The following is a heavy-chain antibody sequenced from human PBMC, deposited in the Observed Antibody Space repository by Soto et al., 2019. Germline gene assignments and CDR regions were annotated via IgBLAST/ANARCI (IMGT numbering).Heavy chain of an antibody. CDR1: GFTFGDYA. V-gene: IGHV3-49*04. CDR2: IRSKAYGGTT. Sequence: GGSLRLSCTASGFTFGDYAMSWVRQAPGKGLEWVGFIRSKAYGGTTEYAASVKGRFTISRDDSKSIAYLQMNSLKTEDTAVYYCTRDRTPYYYGSGSYGAFDIWGQGTMVTVSS. D-gene: IGHD3-10*01. CDR3: TRDRTPYYYGSGSYGAFDI. J-gene: IGHJ3*02.